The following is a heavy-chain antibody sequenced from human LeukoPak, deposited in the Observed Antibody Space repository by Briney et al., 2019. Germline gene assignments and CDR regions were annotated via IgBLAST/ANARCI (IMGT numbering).Heavy chain of an antibody. CDR3: AKHDSSTSSNWFDP. Sequence: GRSLRLSCAASGFTFSSYGMHWVRQAPGKGLEWVAVISYDGSNKYYADSVKGRFTISRDNSKNTLYLQMNSPRAEDTAVYYCAKHDSSTSSNWFDPWGQGTLVTVSS. CDR1: GFTFSSYG. J-gene: IGHJ5*02. CDR2: ISYDGSNK. D-gene: IGHD2-2*01. V-gene: IGHV3-30*18.